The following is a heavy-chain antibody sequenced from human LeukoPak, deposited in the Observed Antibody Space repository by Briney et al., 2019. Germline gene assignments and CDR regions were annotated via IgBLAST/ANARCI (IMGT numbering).Heavy chain of an antibody. CDR2: ISYDGSNK. D-gene: IGHD3-10*01. Sequence: GGSLRLSCAASGFTFSSYGMHWVRQAPGKGLEWVAVISYDGSNKYYADSVKGRFTISRDNSKNTLYLQMNSLRAEDTAVSYCYYGRGSDDYWGQGTLVTVSS. J-gene: IGHJ4*02. CDR3: YYGRGSDDY. V-gene: IGHV3-30*03. CDR1: GFTFSSYG.